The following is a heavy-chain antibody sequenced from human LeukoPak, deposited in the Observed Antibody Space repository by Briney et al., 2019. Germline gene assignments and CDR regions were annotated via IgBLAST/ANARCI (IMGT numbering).Heavy chain of an antibody. V-gene: IGHV3-23*01. CDR1: GFTFSSYA. D-gene: IGHD2-15*01. J-gene: IGHJ6*02. Sequence: GGSLRLSCAASGFTFSSYAMSWVRQAPGKGLEWVSAISGSGGSTYYADSVKGRFTISRDNSKNTLYLQMNSLRAEDTAVYYCAKVLGSCYSGMSSGMDVWGQGTTVTVSS. CDR2: ISGSGGST. CDR3: AKVLGSCYSGMSSGMDV.